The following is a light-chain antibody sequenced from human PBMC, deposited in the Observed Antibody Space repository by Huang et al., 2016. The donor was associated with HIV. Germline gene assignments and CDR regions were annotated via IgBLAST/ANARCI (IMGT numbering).Light chain of an antibody. CDR1: QNIPYSH. J-gene: IGKJ2*01. Sequence: EIVLTQTPATLSLSPGERVTLSFRASQNIPYSHLAWYQQKPGPAPRLLIYGASSRATAIPDRFSGSGSGTDFTLTITRLAPEDFAVYYCQQYGSSPYTFGQGTQLEI. CDR3: QQYGSSPYT. V-gene: IGKV3-20*01. CDR2: GAS.